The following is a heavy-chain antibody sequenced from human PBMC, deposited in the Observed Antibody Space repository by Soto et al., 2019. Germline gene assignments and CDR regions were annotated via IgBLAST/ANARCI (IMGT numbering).Heavy chain of an antibody. V-gene: IGHV1-2*04. CDR3: ARDPGAGDYLLLNRYFDL. J-gene: IGHJ2*01. CDR2: INAHSGGT. CDR1: GYTFTAYY. D-gene: IGHD4-17*01. Sequence: QVQLVQSGPEVKKPGASVKVSCRASGYTFTAYYIHWVRQAPGQGLEWVGWINAHSGGTNYAQKFQDWVTMTRDTSINTAYLELSTLRSDDTAVYYCARDPGAGDYLLLNRYFDLWGHGTLVTVSS.